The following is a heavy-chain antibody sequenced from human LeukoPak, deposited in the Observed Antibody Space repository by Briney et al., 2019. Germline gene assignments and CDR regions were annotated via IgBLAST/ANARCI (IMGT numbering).Heavy chain of an antibody. Sequence: GGSLRLSCAASGFTFSSYSMNWVRQAPGEGLEWVSSISSSGSFIYYADSVKGRFTISRDNAKNSLYLQMSSLGAEDTAIYYCSRDRGGGDIYFDYWGQGTLVTVSS. V-gene: IGHV3-21*01. CDR1: GFTFSSYS. CDR3: SRDRGGGDIYFDY. J-gene: IGHJ4*02. CDR2: ISSSGSFI. D-gene: IGHD2-21*02.